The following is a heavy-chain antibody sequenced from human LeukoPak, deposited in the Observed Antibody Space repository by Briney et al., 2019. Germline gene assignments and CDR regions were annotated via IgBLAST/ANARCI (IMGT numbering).Heavy chain of an antibody. Sequence: ASVSVSCKASGYSFVSYDIIWVRQAPGQGLEWMGWMNPNSGNPDYAQKFQGRVTMTRNTSISTAYMELSSLRSEDTAVYYCARGYMIVGERYFDLWGRGTLVTVSS. D-gene: IGHD3-22*01. CDR2: MNPNSGNP. CDR1: GYSFVSYD. CDR3: ARGYMIVGERYFDL. J-gene: IGHJ2*01. V-gene: IGHV1-8*01.